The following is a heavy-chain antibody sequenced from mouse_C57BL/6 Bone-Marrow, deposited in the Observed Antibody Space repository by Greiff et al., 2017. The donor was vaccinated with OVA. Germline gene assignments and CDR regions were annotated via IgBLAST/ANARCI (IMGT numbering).Heavy chain of an antibody. V-gene: IGHV14-4*01. CDR2: IDPENGDT. CDR1: GFNIKDDY. J-gene: IGHJ3*01. CDR3: TTEGWLLRFAY. Sequence: EVKLQESGAELVRPGASVKLSCTASGFNIKDDYMHWVKQRPEQGLEWIGWIDPENGDTEYASKFQGKATITADTSSNTAYLQLSSLTSEDTAVYYCTTEGWLLRFAYWGQGTLVTVSA. D-gene: IGHD2-3*01.